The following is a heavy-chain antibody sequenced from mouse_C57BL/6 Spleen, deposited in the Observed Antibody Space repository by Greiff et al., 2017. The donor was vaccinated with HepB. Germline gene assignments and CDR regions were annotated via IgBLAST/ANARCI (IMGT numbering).Heavy chain of an antibody. CDR1: GYTFTDYN. J-gene: IGHJ4*01. D-gene: IGHD1-1*01. CDR2: INPNNGGT. V-gene: IGHV1-18*01. Sequence: EVQLQQSGPELVKPGASVKIPCKASGYTFTDYNMDWVKQSHGKSLEWIGDINPNNGGTIYNQKFKGKATLTVDKSSSTAYMELRSLTSEDTAVYYCARAGNLPYYYGSSYDDAMDYWGQGTSVTVSS. CDR3: ARAGNLPYYYGSSYDDAMDY.